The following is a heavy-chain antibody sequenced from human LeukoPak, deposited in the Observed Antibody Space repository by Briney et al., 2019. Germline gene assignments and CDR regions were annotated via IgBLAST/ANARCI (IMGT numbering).Heavy chain of an antibody. J-gene: IGHJ3*02. Sequence: SETVSLTCTVSGGSISSSSYYWGWIRQPPGKGLEWIGSIYYSGSTYYNPSLKSRVTISVDTSKNQFSLKLSSVTAADTAVYYCAKTMIVVVTQDDAFDIWGQGTMVTVSS. D-gene: IGHD3-22*01. CDR1: GGSISSSSYY. CDR2: IYYSGST. CDR3: AKTMIVVVTQDDAFDI. V-gene: IGHV4-39*01.